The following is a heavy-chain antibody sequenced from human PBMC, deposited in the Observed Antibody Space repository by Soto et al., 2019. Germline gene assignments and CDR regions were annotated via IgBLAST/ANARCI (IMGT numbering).Heavy chain of an antibody. V-gene: IGHV3-23*04. CDR3: AKDRLARAFDY. CDR2: VSATAGTT. J-gene: IGHJ4*02. CDR1: GFTFSNYA. Sequence: DVQLVDSGGGLVQPGGSLRLSCAASGFTFSNYAMSWVRQAPGKGLEWVSLVSATAGTTYYTDSVKGRFTISRDNSSNTVYLQLNSLSADDTAVYYCAKDRLARAFDYWGQGTLVTVSS. D-gene: IGHD3-16*01.